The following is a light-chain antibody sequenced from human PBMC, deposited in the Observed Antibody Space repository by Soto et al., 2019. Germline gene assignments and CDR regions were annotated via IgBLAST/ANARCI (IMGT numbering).Light chain of an antibody. CDR2: SNN. CDR3: SSYAGSNVV. CDR1: SSNIGSNT. V-gene: IGLV1-44*01. Sequence: QPVLTQPPSASGTPGQRVTISCSGSSSNIGSNTVNWYQQLPGTAPKLLIYSNNQRPSGVPDRFSGSKSGTSASLAISGLQSEDEADYYCSSYAGSNVVFGGGTKLTVL. J-gene: IGLJ2*01.